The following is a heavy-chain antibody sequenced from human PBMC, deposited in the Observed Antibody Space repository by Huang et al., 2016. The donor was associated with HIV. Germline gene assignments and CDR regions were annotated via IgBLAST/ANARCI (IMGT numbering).Heavy chain of an antibody. V-gene: IGHV3-30*18. CDR3: AKGPMGGDSSSSGYAY. CDR1: GFTFSSYG. J-gene: IGHJ4*02. CDR2: ISYYGSNT. D-gene: IGHD6-13*01. Sequence: QVQLVESGGGVVQPGRSLRLSCAASGFTFSSYGMHWVRQAPGKGLECVAVISYYGSNTYYADSVKGRFTISRDNSKNTLYLQMNSLRAEDTAVYYCAKGPMGGDSSSSGYAYWGQGTLVTVSS.